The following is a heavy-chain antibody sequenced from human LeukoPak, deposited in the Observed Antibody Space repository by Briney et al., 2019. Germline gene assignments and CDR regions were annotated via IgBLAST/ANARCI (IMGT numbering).Heavy chain of an antibody. Sequence: SETLSLTCTVSGGSISSYYWSWIRQPPGNGLGWIGYIYYSGSTNYNPSLKSRVTISVDTSKNQFSLKLSSVTAADTAVYYCAREKTTVTTNAFDIWGQGTMVTVSS. D-gene: IGHD4-17*01. CDR2: IYYSGST. CDR1: GGSISSYY. V-gene: IGHV4-59*01. CDR3: AREKTTVTTNAFDI. J-gene: IGHJ3*02.